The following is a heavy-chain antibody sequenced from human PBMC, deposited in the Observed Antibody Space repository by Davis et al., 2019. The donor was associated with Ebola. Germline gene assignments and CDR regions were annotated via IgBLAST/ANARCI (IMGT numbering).Heavy chain of an antibody. V-gene: IGHV3-30*04. CDR3: ARALHDEVLDY. J-gene: IGHJ4*02. CDR1: GFTFTNHA. Sequence: GESLKISCVASGFTFTNHAMHWVCQAPGKCLEWVAVTSHNERERFYGESVQGRFTISSDNSENVLYLQMDSLRPDDTAIYFCARALHDEVLDYWGQGTPVTVSS. CDR2: TSHNERER. D-gene: IGHD1-1*01.